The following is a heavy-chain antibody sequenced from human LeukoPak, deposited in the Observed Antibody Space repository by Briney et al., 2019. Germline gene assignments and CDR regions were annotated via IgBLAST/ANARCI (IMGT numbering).Heavy chain of an antibody. CDR3: ARGHTRITMLRGSRSAYYFDY. J-gene: IGHJ4*02. CDR1: GDSISSSNSY. D-gene: IGHD3-10*01. Sequence: SETLSLTCTVSGDSISSSNSYWGWIRQPPGKGLEWIGEINHSVGTNYNPSLKSRVTMSLDTSKNQFSLKLSSVTAADTAVYYCARGHTRITMLRGSRSAYYFDYWGQGTLVTVSS. CDR2: INHSVGT. V-gene: IGHV4-39*07.